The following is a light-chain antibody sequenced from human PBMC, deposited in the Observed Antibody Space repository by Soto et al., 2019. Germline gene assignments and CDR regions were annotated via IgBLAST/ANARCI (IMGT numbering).Light chain of an antibody. J-gene: IGKJ4*01. CDR1: QSVISGN. CDR3: QHYGNSPT. CDR2: VGS. Sequence: IVLTQSPGTLSLSPGEGATLSCRASQSVISGNLAWYQQRPGQAPRLVSFVGSYRATGIPARFSGRGSGTDYSLTICRVEPEDYAVYYCQHYGNSPTVGGRTMVEVK. V-gene: IGKV3-20*01.